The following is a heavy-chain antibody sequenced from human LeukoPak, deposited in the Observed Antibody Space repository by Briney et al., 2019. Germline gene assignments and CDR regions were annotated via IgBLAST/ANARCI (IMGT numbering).Heavy chain of an antibody. D-gene: IGHD5-12*01. Sequence: TGGPLRLSCAASGFTFSSYSMNWVRQPPGKGLEWIGEIYHSGSTNYSPSLKSRVTISVDKSKNQFSLKLSSVTAADTAVYYCARGRGYSGYHYRLYYMDVWGKGTTVTVSS. CDR1: GFTFSSYSM. CDR2: IYHSGST. J-gene: IGHJ6*03. CDR3: ARGRGYSGYHYRLYYMDV. V-gene: IGHV4-4*02.